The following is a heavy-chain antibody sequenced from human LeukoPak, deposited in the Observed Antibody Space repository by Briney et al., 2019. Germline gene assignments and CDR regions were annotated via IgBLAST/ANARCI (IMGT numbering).Heavy chain of an antibody. CDR2: ISSSSDYI. CDR1: GFTFSSYD. Sequence: SGGSLRLSCAASGFTFSSYDMNWVRQAPGKGLEWVSSISSSSDYIYYADSVKGRFTISRDNAQNSLYLQMNSLRAEDTAVYYCARVGGYCSGGTCYLLRFDYWGQGTLVTVSS. D-gene: IGHD2-15*01. CDR3: ARVGGYCSGGTCYLLRFDY. J-gene: IGHJ4*02. V-gene: IGHV3-21*01.